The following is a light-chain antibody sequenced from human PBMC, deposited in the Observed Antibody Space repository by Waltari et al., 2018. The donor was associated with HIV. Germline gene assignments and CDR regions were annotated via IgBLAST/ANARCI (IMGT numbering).Light chain of an antibody. V-gene: IGKV1-5*03. Sequence: DIQMTQLPSILSASVGDRVTITCRASQSINTWLAWYQQKPGKAPKLLMYKTSILENGVPSRFSGSGSGTDFTLTISSLQSDDFATYYCQQYNSYSLFTFGPGTKVDIK. CDR2: KTS. CDR3: QQYNSYSLFT. J-gene: IGKJ3*01. CDR1: QSINTW.